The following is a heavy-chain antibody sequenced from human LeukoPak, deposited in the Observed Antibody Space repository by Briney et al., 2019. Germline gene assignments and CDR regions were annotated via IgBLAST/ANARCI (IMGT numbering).Heavy chain of an antibody. J-gene: IGHJ4*02. CDR3: AKHNSGNFIYFDS. CDR1: GFTFSLYA. CDR2: ITGSGGTT. V-gene: IGHV3-23*01. Sequence: GGSLRLSCAASGFTFSLYAMSWVRQAPGKGLEWVSGITGSGGTTYYADSVKGRFTPSRDNSKNTLYLQMNSLGAEDTAVYYCAKHNSGNFIYFDSWGQGALVTVSS. D-gene: IGHD1-26*01.